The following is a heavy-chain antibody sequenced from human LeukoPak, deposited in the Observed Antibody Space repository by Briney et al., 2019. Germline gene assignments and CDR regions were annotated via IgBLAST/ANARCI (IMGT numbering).Heavy chain of an antibody. CDR3: ATAGRDYPQY. V-gene: IGHV1-24*01. CDR2: FDPEDGET. D-gene: IGHD4-11*01. J-gene: IGHJ4*02. Sequence: ASVKVSCKVSGYTLTELSMHWVRQAPGKGLEWMGGFDPEDGETIYAQKFQGRVTMAEDTSTDNAYMELSSLRSEDTAVYYCATAGRDYPQYWGQGTLVTVSS. CDR1: GYTLTELS.